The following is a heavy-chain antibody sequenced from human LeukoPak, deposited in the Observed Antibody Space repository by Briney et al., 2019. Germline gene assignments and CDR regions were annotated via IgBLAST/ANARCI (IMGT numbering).Heavy chain of an antibody. D-gene: IGHD3-22*01. V-gene: IGHV1-69*04. CDR3: ARQTHYYDSSGYYPY. J-gene: IGHJ4*02. Sequence: SEKVSCKASGGTFSSYAISWVRQAPGQGLEWMGRIIPIFGIANYAQKFQGRVTITADKSTSTAYMELSSLRSEDTAVYYCARQTHYYDSSGYYPYWGQGTLVTVSS. CDR1: GGTFSSYA. CDR2: IIPIFGIA.